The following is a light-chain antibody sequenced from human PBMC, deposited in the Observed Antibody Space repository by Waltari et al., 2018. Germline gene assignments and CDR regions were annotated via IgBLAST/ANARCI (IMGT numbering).Light chain of an antibody. CDR3: QQYNDFIWA. J-gene: IGKJ1*01. Sequence: DLQMTQSPSTLSASVGDRVTITCRTSDSISRWLAWYQQKPGKAPKLLIQQASSLESGVPSRFSGSGSGTDFTLTINSLQPEDSATYYCQQYNDFIWAFGRGTKVEI. CDR2: QAS. CDR1: DSISRW. V-gene: IGKV1-5*03.